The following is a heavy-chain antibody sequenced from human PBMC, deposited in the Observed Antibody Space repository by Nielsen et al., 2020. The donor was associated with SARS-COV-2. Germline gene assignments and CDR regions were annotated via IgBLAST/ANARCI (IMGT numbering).Heavy chain of an antibody. CDR2: IYYSGST. J-gene: IGHJ4*02. Sequence: WIRQPPGKGLEWIGYIYYSGSTNYNPSLKSRVTISVDTSKNQFSLKLSSVTAADTAVYYCARGPHDYGDYWLGYWGQGTLVTVSS. D-gene: IGHD4-17*01. CDR3: ARGPHDYGDYWLGY. V-gene: IGHV4-59*01.